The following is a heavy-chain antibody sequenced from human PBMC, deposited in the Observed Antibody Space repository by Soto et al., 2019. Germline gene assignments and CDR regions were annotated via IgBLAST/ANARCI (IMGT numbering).Heavy chain of an antibody. CDR2: IYYSGST. V-gene: IGHV4-39*01. Sequence: QLQLQESGPGLVKPSETLSLTCTVSGGSISSSSYYWGWIRQPPGKGLEWIGSIYYSGSTYYNPSLKSRVTISVDTSKNQFSQKLSSVTAADTAVYYCARHVDSSGYPGSGTDYWGQGTLVTVSS. J-gene: IGHJ4*02. CDR3: ARHVDSSGYPGSGTDY. D-gene: IGHD3-22*01. CDR1: GGSISSSSYY.